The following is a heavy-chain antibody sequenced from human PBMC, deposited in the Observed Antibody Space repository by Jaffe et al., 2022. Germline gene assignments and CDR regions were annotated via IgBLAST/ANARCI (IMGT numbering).Heavy chain of an antibody. V-gene: IGHV4-34*01. J-gene: IGHJ5*02. D-gene: IGHD3-10*01. CDR2: INHSGST. CDR1: GGSFSGYY. Sequence: QVQLQQWGAGLLKPSETLSLTCAVYGGSFSGYYWSWIRQPPGKGLEWIGEINHSGSTNYNPSLKSRVTISVDTSKNQFSLKLSSVTAADTAVYYCARVTMVQGVMGWFDPWGQGTLVTVSS. CDR3: ARVTMVQGVMGWFDP.